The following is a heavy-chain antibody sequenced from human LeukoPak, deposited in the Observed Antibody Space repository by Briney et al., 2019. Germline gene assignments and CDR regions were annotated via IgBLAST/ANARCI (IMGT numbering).Heavy chain of an antibody. V-gene: IGHV4-34*01. Sequence: PSETLSLTCAVYGGSFSGYYWSWIRQPPGKALEWIGEINHSGSTNYNPSLKSRVTISVDTSKNQFSLKLSSVTAADTAVYYCASVSMVQGVISHDAFDIWGQGTMVTVSS. CDR3: ASVSMVQGVISHDAFDI. D-gene: IGHD3-10*01. CDR2: INHSGST. CDR1: GGSFSGYY. J-gene: IGHJ3*02.